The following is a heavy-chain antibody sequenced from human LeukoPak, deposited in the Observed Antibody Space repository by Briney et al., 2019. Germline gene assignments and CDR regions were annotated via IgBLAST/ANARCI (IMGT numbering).Heavy chain of an antibody. Sequence: GASVKVSCRASGYTFTGYYMHWVRQAPGQGLEWMGWINPNSGGTNYAQKFQGRVTMTRDTSISTAYMELSRLRSDDTAVYYCARVALGITMVQGVMVGTDYWGQGTLVTVSS. D-gene: IGHD3-10*01. CDR1: GYTFTGYY. CDR2: INPNSGGT. J-gene: IGHJ4*02. V-gene: IGHV1-2*02. CDR3: ARVALGITMVQGVMVGTDY.